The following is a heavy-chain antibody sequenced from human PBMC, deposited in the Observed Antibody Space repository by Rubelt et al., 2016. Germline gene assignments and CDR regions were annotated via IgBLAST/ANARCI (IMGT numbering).Heavy chain of an antibody. CDR1: GDSFSNYA. CDR2: FAPILGVS. J-gene: IGHJ4*02. CDR3: ATALHSGYDSSGYYHGYFDY. D-gene: IGHD3-22*01. Sequence: QVQMVQSGAGVKKPGSSLRVSCKASGDSFSNYAINWVRQAPGQGLEWMGMFAPILGVSSYAQNFQARVRITADESTSTAYMELSSLRSEDTAVYYCATALHSGYDSSGYYHGYFDYWGQGTLVTVSS. V-gene: IGHV1-69*04.